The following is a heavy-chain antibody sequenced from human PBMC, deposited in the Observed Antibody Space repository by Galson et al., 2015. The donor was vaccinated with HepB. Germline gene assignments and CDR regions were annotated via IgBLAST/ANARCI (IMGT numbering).Heavy chain of an antibody. J-gene: IGHJ5*02. CDR3: AKEAYDFWSGLNWFDP. CDR2: ISGSGGST. CDR1: GFTFSSYA. D-gene: IGHD3-3*01. V-gene: IGHV3-23*01. Sequence: SLRLSCAASGFTFSSYAMSWVRQAPGKGLEWVSAISGSGGSTYYADSVKGRFTISRDNSKNTLYLQMNSLRAEDTAVYYCAKEAYDFWSGLNWFDPWGQGTLVTVSS.